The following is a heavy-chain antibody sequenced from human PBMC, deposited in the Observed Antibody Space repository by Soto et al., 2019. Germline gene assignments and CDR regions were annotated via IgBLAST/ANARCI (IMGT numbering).Heavy chain of an antibody. V-gene: IGHV3-23*01. CDR3: AKGYYSGYDLAYFDY. D-gene: IGHD5-12*01. CDR2: TSGSGDNT. J-gene: IGHJ4*02. CDR1: GFSFDDYA. Sequence: GGSLRLSCAASGFSFDDYAMTWVRRAAGKGLEWVSATSGSGDNTYYADSVKGRFTISRDNSKNTLYLQLNSLRAEDTAVYYCAKGYYSGYDLAYFDYWGQGTLVTVSS.